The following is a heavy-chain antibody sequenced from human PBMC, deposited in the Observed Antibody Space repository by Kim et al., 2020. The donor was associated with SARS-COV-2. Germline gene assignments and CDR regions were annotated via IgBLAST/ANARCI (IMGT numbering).Heavy chain of an antibody. Sequence: GGSLRLSCAASGFVFSSYGMNWVRQAPGKGLEWVAVIWYDGSGKYYSDSVKGRFTISRDNSKNTLFLEMNSLRAEDTAIYYCAREDYGGNPDYFYGMDVWGQGTTVTVSS. D-gene: IGHD4-17*01. J-gene: IGHJ6*02. CDR1: GFVFSSYG. CDR3: AREDYGGNPDYFYGMDV. CDR2: IWYDGSGK. V-gene: IGHV3-33*01.